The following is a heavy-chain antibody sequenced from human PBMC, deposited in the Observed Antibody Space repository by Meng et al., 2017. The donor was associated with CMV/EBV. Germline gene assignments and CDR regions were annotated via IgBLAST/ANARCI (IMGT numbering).Heavy chain of an antibody. V-gene: IGHV4-59*01. J-gene: IGHJ4*02. CDR1: GGSISSYY. D-gene: IGHD2-2*01. CDR2: IYYSGST. CDR3: ARAVVVPAAIDY. Sequence: SETLSLTCTVSGGSISSYYWSWIRQPPGKGLKWIGYIYYSGSTNYNPSLKSRVTISVDTSKNQFSLKLSSVTAADTAVYYCARAVVVPAAIDYWGQGTLVTVSS.